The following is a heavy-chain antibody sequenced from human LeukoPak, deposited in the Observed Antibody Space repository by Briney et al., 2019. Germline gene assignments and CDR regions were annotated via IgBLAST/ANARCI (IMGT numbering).Heavy chain of an antibody. CDR1: GFTFSSYS. V-gene: IGHV3-48*01. CDR3: ARGYSSSWYDVEDY. CDR2: ISSSSSTI. Sequence: PGGSLRLSCAASGFTFSSYSMNWVRQAPGKGLEWVSYISSSSSTIYYADSVKGRFTISRDNAKNSLYLQMNSLRAEDTAVYYCARGYSSSWYDVEDYWGQGTLVTVSS. D-gene: IGHD6-13*01. J-gene: IGHJ4*02.